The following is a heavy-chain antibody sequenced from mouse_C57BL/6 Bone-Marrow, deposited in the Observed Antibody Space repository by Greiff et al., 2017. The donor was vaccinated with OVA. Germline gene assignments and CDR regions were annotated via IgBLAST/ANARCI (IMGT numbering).Heavy chain of an antibody. Sequence: QVQLQQSGPELVKPGASVKISCKASGYAFSSTWMNWVKQRPGKGLEWIGRIYPGDGDTNYNGKFKGKATLTADKSSSTAYMQLSSLTSEDSAVYFCERDYYYGSSLDYWGQGTTLTVSS. CDR3: ERDYYYGSSLDY. CDR1: GYAFSSTW. CDR2: IYPGDGDT. D-gene: IGHD1-1*01. V-gene: IGHV1-82*01. J-gene: IGHJ2*01.